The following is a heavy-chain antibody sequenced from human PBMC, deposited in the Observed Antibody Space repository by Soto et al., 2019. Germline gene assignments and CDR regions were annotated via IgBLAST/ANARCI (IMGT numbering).Heavy chain of an antibody. V-gene: IGHV3-33*01. CDR3: ARVPELERRGGDI. Sequence: QVQLVESGGGVVQPGRSLRLSCAVSGSSFSTYGMHWVRQAPGKGLEWVAMIWYDGSKSFYADSVKGRFTISRDNSKNTLYLQMNSLRAEETAVYYCARVPELERRGGDIWGQGTTVTVSS. CDR2: IWYDGSKS. D-gene: IGHD1-1*01. CDR1: GSSFSTYG. J-gene: IGHJ3*02.